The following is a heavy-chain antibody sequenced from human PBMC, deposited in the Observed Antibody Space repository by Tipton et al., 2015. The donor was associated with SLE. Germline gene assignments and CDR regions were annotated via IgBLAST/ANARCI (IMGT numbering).Heavy chain of an antibody. Sequence: TLSLTCTVSGYSINNGFYWGWIRQPPGKGLEWIGIIFDTGSTYYNPSLRGRVTVSIDTSKNQFSMKMTSVTAADTAMYYCARWRAKVDTDLYWHFDLWGRGTLVTVSS. V-gene: IGHV4-38-2*02. CDR1: GYSINNGFY. CDR3: ARWRAKVDTDLYWHFDL. J-gene: IGHJ2*01. D-gene: IGHD5-18*01. CDR2: IFDTGST.